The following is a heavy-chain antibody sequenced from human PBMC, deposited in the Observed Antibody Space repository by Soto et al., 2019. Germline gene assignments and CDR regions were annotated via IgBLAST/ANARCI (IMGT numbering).Heavy chain of an antibody. D-gene: IGHD1-26*01. J-gene: IGHJ5*02. CDR3: ASGGSSNWFDP. Sequence: VQLQESGPGLVKPSQTLSLTCTVSSGSISRADYYWSWIRQPPGKGLEWIGYIYYTGSAYSNPSLKSRVSTPVDTSKNQFSLKVISVTAADTAVYYCASGGSSNWFDPWGQGTLVTVSS. V-gene: IGHV4-30-4*01. CDR2: IYYTGSA. CDR1: SGSISRADYY.